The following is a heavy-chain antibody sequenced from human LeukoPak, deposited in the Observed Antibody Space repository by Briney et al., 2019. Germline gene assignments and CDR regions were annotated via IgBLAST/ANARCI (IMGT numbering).Heavy chain of an antibody. Sequence: SETLSLTCTVSGGSISSSSYYWGWIRQPPGKGLEWIGSIYYSGSTYYNPSLKSRVTISVDTSKNQFSLKLSSVTAADTAVYYCARLLEDYDFWSGPGDPWGQGTLVTVSS. CDR3: ARLLEDYDFWSGPGDP. J-gene: IGHJ5*02. CDR1: GGSISSSSYY. CDR2: IYYSGST. V-gene: IGHV4-39*01. D-gene: IGHD3-3*01.